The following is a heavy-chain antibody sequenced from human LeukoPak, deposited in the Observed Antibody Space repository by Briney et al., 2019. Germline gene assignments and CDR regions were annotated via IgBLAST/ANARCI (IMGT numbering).Heavy chain of an antibody. V-gene: IGHV3-21*01. CDR1: GFTFSSYS. D-gene: IGHD5-18*01. CDR2: ISSSSSYI. CDR3: ARDQSGYSDY. J-gene: IGHJ4*02. Sequence: GGSLRLSCAASGFTFSSYSMNWVRQAPGKGLEWVSSISSSSSYIYYADSVKGRFTISRDNAKNSLYLRMYSLRADDTAVYYCARDQSGYSDYWGQGTLVTVSS.